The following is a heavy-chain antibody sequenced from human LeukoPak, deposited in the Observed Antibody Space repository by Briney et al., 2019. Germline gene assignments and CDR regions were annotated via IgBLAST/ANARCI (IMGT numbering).Heavy chain of an antibody. CDR3: ARKYYYGSDHYFDY. V-gene: IGHV3-53*04. CDR2: IYSGGST. Sequence: GGSLRLSCAGSGFTVSSNYMSWVRRAPGKGLEWVSVIYSGGSTYYADSVKGRFTISRHNSKNTLYLQMNSLRAEDTAVYYCARKYYYGSDHYFDYWGQGTLVTVSS. D-gene: IGHD3-10*01. CDR1: GFTVSSNY. J-gene: IGHJ4*02.